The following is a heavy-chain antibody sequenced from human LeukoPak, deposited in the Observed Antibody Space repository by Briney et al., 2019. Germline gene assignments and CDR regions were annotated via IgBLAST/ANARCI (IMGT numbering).Heavy chain of an antibody. Sequence: XQTXXXTCXXSGGSISSGDYYWGWIRQPPGRGLEWIGYIYYSGSTYYNPSLKSRVTISVDTSKNQFSLKLSSVTAADTAVYYCARDRRARGFFDYWGQGTLVTVSS. V-gene: IGHV4-30-4*01. J-gene: IGHJ4*02. CDR1: GGSISSGDYY. CDR3: ARDRRARGFFDY. CDR2: IYYSGST.